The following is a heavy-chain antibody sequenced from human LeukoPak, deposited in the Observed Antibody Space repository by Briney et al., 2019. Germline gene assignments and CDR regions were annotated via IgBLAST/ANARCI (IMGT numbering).Heavy chain of an antibody. V-gene: IGHV3-53*01. CDR2: IHSGGST. D-gene: IGHD3-10*01. J-gene: IGHJ4*02. CDR1: GFTVSSDY. CDR3: ARDYGSGSYYTDY. Sequence: GGSLRLSCAASGFTVSSDYMSWVRQAPGKGLEWVALIHSGGSTYYADSVKGRFTISRDNSKNTMYLQMNSLRAEDTAVYYCARDYGSGSYYTDYLGQGTLVTVSS.